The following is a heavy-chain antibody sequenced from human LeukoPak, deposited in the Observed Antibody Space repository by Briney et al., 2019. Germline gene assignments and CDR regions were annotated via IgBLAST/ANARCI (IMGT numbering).Heavy chain of an antibody. CDR1: GIPLSNYG. CDR2: ISGSGGRT. V-gene: IGHV3-23*01. CDR3: AKRGVVIRVILVGFHKEAYYFDF. J-gene: IGHJ4*02. D-gene: IGHD3-22*01. Sequence: GGSLRLSCAVSGIPLSNYGMSWVRQAPGKGLEWVAGISGSGGRTDYADSVKGRFTISRDNSKNTLYLQMNSLRAEDTAVYFCAKRGVVIRVILVGFHKEAYYFDFWGQGALVTVSS.